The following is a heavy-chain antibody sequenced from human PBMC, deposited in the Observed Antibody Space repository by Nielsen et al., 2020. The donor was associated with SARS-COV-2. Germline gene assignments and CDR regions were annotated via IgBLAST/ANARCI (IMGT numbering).Heavy chain of an antibody. CDR2: ISYDGSNK. J-gene: IGHJ1*01. Sequence: GGSLRLSCAASGFTFSSYAMHWVRQAPGKGLEWVAVISYDGSNKYYADSVKGRFTISRDNSKNTLYLQMNSLRAEDTAVYYCAKDGPYYYDSSGYFRFQHWGQGTLVTVSS. CDR1: GFTFSSYA. V-gene: IGHV3-30-3*01. D-gene: IGHD3-22*01. CDR3: AKDGPYYYDSSGYFRFQH.